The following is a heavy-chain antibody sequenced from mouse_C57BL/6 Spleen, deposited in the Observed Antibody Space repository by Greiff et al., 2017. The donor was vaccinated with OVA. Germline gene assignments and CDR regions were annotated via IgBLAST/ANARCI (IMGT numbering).Heavy chain of an antibody. CDR1: GFTFSSYA. Sequence: EVQRVESGGGLVKPGGSLKLSCAASGFTFSSYAMSWVRQTPEKRLEWVATISDGGSYTYYPDNVKGRFTISRDNAKNNLYLQMSHLKSEDTAMYYCARDTSMITRFAYWGQGTLVTVSA. CDR3: ARDTSMITRFAY. CDR2: ISDGGSYT. J-gene: IGHJ3*01. D-gene: IGHD2-4*01. V-gene: IGHV5-4*01.